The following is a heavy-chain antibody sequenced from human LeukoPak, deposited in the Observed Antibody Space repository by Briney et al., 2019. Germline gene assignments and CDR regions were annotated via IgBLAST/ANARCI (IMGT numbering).Heavy chain of an antibody. V-gene: IGHV1-18*01. D-gene: IGHD3-9*01. Sequence: ASVKVSCKASAYTFTVFVISCVLQAPGQGLEWMGWISAYNGNTNYAQKLQGRVTMTTDTSTSTAYMELRSLRSDDTAVYYCARDSEDCDIFTGYVHFDYWGQGTLVTVSS. CDR2: ISAYNGNT. CDR1: AYTFTVFV. J-gene: IGHJ4*02. CDR3: ARDSEDCDIFTGYVHFDY.